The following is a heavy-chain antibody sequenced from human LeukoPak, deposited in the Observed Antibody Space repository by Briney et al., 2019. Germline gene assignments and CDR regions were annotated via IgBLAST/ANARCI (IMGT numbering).Heavy chain of an antibody. J-gene: IGHJ4*02. D-gene: IGHD1-1*01. CDR1: GYTFTSYD. CDR3: ARAYNWGYDY. V-gene: IGHV1-2*02. CDR2: MNPNSGDT. Sequence: ASVKVSCKASGYTFTSYDINWVRQAPGQGLEWMGWMNPNSGDTNYAQKFQDRVTMTRDTSITTAYMELSRLRFDDTAVYYCARAYNWGYDYWGQGTLVTVSS.